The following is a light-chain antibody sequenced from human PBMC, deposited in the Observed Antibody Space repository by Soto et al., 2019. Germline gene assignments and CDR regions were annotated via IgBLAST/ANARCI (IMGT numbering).Light chain of an antibody. Sequence: DIVMTQSPLSLSVTPGEPASISCRCSQSLLHRNGYNYLDWYLQRPGQSPQLLIYLGSNRASGVPDRSSGSGSGTDFTLKISRVEAEDVGFYYCMHTLQPPWTVGQGTKVDIK. CDR2: LGS. CDR3: MHTLQPPWT. CDR1: QSLLHRNGYNY. V-gene: IGKV2-28*01. J-gene: IGKJ1*01.